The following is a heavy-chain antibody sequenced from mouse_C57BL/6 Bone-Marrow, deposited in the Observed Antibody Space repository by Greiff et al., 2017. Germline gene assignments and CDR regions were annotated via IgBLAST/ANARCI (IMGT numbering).Heavy chain of an antibody. CDR2: IDPEKGDT. D-gene: IGHD2-12*01. CDR1: GFNIKDDY. J-gene: IGHJ2*01. Sequence: VQLQQSGAELVGPGASVKWSCTASGFNIKDDYMHWVKQRPEQGREWIGWIDPEKGDTEYASKFQGKATITADTSSNTAYLQLSSLTSEDTAVYYCTPYYSLDYWGQGTTLTVSS. CDR3: TPYYSLDY. V-gene: IGHV14-4*01.